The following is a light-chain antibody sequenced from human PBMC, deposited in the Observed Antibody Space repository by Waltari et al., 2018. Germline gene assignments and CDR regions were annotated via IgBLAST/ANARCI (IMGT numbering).Light chain of an antibody. V-gene: IGLV1-44*01. J-gene: IGLJ2*01. CDR1: RSNIGSNT. CDR2: SNN. Sequence: QSVLTQPPSASGTPGQRVTISCSGRRSNIGSNTVNWYQQLPGTAPKLLIYSNNQRPSGVPDRCSGSKSGTSASLAISGLQSEDEADYYCAAWDDSLNGLVFGGGTKLTVL. CDR3: AAWDDSLNGLV.